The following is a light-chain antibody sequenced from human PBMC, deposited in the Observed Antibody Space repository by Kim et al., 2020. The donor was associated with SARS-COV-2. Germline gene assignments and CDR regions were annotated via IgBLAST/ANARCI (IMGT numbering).Light chain of an antibody. CDR3: QQRKSYPRT. CDR2: AAS. J-gene: IGKJ2*02. V-gene: IGKV1-9*01. Sequence: DIQLTQSPSFLSASVRDRVTITCRASQDISNYFPWYQQKPGNAPKLLIYAASTLQSGVPSRFSGSGSGTEFTLTISSLQPEDFATYYCQQRKSYPRTCGQGTKLDI. CDR1: QDISNY.